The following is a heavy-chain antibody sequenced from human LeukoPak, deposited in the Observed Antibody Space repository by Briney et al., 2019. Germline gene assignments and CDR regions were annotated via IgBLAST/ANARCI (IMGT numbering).Heavy chain of an antibody. CDR1: GGTFSSYA. CDR2: IIPIFGTA. D-gene: IGHD5-18*01. CDR3: ARHRTPDSHGSYFDY. Sequence: SVNVSCKASGGTFSSYAISWVRQAPGQGLEWMGGIIPIFGTANYAQKFQGRVTITADESTSTAYMELSSLRSEDTAVYHCARHRTPDSHGSYFDYWGQGTLVTVSS. V-gene: IGHV1-69*01. J-gene: IGHJ4*02.